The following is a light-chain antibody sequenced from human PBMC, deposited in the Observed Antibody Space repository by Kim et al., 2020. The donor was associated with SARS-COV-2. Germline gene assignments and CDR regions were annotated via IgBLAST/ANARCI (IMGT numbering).Light chain of an antibody. CDR3: QQYNSYPLT. CDR1: QRMSSW. CDR2: KAS. Sequence: DIQMTQSPSTLSASVGDRVTITCRASQRMSSWLAWYQQKPGKAPKLLIYKASSLESGVPSRFSGSGSGTEFTLTISSLQPDDFATYYCQQYNSYPLTFGGGTKVDIK. V-gene: IGKV1-5*03. J-gene: IGKJ4*01.